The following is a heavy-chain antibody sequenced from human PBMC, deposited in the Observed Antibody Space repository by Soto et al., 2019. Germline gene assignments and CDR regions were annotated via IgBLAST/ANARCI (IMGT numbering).Heavy chain of an antibody. CDR2: IIPILGIA. Sequence: QVQLVQSGAEVKKPGSSVKVSCKASGGTFSSYTISWVRQAPGQGLEWMGRIIPILGIANYAQKFQGRVAIPAEKSTSTAYMELSSLRSEDTAVYYCAMEYCSSTSCYRDYWGQGTLVTVSS. CDR3: AMEYCSSTSCYRDY. J-gene: IGHJ4*02. D-gene: IGHD2-2*02. V-gene: IGHV1-69*02. CDR1: GGTFSSYT.